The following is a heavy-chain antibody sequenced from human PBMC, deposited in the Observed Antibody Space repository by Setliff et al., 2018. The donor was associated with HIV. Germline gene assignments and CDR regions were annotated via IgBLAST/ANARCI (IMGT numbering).Heavy chain of an antibody. J-gene: IGHJ4*02. D-gene: IGHD6-6*01. CDR1: GGSISSYY. CDR3: ARTDHTSSSDF. V-gene: IGHV4-59*01. Sequence: TSETLSLTCTVSGGSISSYYWNWIRQPPGKGLEWIGYIYYSGSTNYHPSLKSRVTMSVDTSKNQFSLKLTSVTAADTAVYFCARTDHTSSSDFWGQGTLVTVSS. CDR2: IYYSGST.